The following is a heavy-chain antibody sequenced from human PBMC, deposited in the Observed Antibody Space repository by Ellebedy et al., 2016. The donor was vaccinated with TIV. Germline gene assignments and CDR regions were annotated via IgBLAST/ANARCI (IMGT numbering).Heavy chain of an antibody. CDR3: TRPGTDGDYEDAFDI. V-gene: IGHV3-33*01. Sequence: GESLKISCAASGFTFSSYGMHWVRQAPGKGLEWVAVIWYDGSNTYYADSVKGRFTIYRDNSKNTLYLQMNSLRAEDTAVYYCTRPGTDGDYEDAFDIWGQGTMVTVSS. J-gene: IGHJ3*02. CDR1: GFTFSSYG. D-gene: IGHD4-17*01. CDR2: IWYDGSNT.